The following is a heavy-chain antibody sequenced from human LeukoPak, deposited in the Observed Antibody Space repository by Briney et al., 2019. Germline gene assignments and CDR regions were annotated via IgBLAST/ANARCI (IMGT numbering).Heavy chain of an antibody. D-gene: IGHD3-16*01. V-gene: IGHV3-23*01. CDR1: GFTLSNYA. CDR3: AKVGNAGGYYFDY. Sequence: GGSLRLSCAASGFTLSNYAMNWVRQAPGKGLEWVSGIDGSGGRPPSADSVKGRFTISRDNSKNTLYLQMNSLRAADTAVYYCAKVGNAGGYYFDYWGQGTLVTVSS. CDR2: IDGSGGRP. J-gene: IGHJ4*02.